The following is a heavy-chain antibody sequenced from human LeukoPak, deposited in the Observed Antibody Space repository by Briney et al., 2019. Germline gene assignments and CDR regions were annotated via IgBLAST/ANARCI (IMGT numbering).Heavy chain of an antibody. D-gene: IGHD2/OR15-2a*01. CDR2: ISSSSSYI. V-gene: IGHV3-21*01. Sequence: GGSLRLSCAASGFTFSSYSMNWVRQAPGKGLEWVSSISSSSSYIYYADSVKGRFTISRDNAKNSLYLQMNSLRAEDTAVYYCARDEVYDRYYYYYYMDVWGEGTTVTVSS. CDR1: GFTFSSYS. CDR3: ARDEVYDRYYYYYYMDV. J-gene: IGHJ6*03.